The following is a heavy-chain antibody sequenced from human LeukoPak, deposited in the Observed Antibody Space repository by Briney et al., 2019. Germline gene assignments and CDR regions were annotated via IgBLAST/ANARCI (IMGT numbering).Heavy chain of an antibody. CDR3: ARGGPYDSSGYYYVYWFDS. J-gene: IGHJ5*01. CDR1: GYTFTGYY. D-gene: IGHD3-22*01. Sequence: ASVKVSCKASGYTFTGYYMHWVRQAPGQGLEWMGWINPNSGGTNYAQKFQGRVTMTRDTSISTAYMELSRLRSDDTAVYYCARGGPYDSSGYYYVYWFDSWGQGTLVTVSS. CDR2: INPNSGGT. V-gene: IGHV1-2*02.